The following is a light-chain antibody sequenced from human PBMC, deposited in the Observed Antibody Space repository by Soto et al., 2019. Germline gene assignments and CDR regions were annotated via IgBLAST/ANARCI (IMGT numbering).Light chain of an antibody. V-gene: IGKV3-11*01. CDR1: QSIGNS. J-gene: IGKJ4*01. Sequence: TVLTQSPATLSLSPGERATLSCKASQSIGNSLGWSQQKPGQAPRLLIDDAFNRATGIPARFTGSGSGSDFTLTISSLEPEDFGVYYCRQRYNWPLTFGGGTKVEIK. CDR2: DAF. CDR3: RQRYNWPLT.